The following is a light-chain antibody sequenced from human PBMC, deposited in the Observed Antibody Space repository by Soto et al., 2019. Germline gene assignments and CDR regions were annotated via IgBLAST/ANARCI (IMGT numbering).Light chain of an antibody. CDR1: QSISSW. CDR2: DAS. Sequence: IKMNKSPSTLSATVGDRVTITCRASQSISSWLAWYQQKPGKAPNLLIYDASNLESGVPSRFSGSGSGTEFTLTISSLQPDDFATYYCQQYNSYQWTFGQRTKVDI. J-gene: IGKJ1*01. V-gene: IGKV1-5*01. CDR3: QQYNSYQWT.